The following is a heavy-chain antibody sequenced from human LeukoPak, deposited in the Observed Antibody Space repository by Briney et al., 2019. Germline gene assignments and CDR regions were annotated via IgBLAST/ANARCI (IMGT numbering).Heavy chain of an antibody. CDR2: IVGRGGRT. V-gene: IGHV3-23*01. J-gene: IGHJ4*02. CDR3: AKDPYYDSSGYFDY. D-gene: IGHD3-22*01. CDR1: GFTFSSYA. Sequence: GGSLRLSCATSGFTFSSYAMSWVRQAPGKGLEWVSAIVGRGGRTYYADSVKGRFTISRDNSKNTLYLQMNSLRAEDTAVYYCAKDPYYDSSGYFDYWGQGTLVTVSS.